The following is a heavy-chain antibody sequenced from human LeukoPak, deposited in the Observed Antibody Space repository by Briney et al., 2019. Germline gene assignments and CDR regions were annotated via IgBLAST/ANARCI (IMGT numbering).Heavy chain of an antibody. CDR1: GFTFSSYG. J-gene: IGHJ4*02. Sequence: GGSLRLSCAASGFTFSSYGMHWVRQAPGRGLEWVAFIRYDGNNKDYADSVKGRFTISRDNSKNTLFLQMNSLRAEDTAVYYCATAAVRIAVAVRFDYWGQGTLVTVSS. CDR3: ATAAVRIAVAVRFDY. CDR2: IRYDGNNK. D-gene: IGHD6-19*01. V-gene: IGHV3-30*02.